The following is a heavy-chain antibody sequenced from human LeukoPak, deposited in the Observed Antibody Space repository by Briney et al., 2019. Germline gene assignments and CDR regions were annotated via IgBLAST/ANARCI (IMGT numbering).Heavy chain of an antibody. Sequence: AGGSLRLSCAASGFSFSNAWMNWVRQAPGKGLEWVGRIKSRGDGGTTEYAAPVKGRFTISRDDLKITVYLQMNSVKSEDTAVYYCATGAMVRGVRDYWGQGTLVTVSS. J-gene: IGHJ4*02. CDR2: IKSRGDGGTT. CDR1: GFSFSNAW. CDR3: ATGAMVRGVRDY. D-gene: IGHD3-10*01. V-gene: IGHV3-15*01.